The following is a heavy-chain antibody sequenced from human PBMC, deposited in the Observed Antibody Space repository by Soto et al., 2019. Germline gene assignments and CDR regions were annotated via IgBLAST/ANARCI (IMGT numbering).Heavy chain of an antibody. J-gene: IGHJ3*02. D-gene: IGHD5-18*01. V-gene: IGHV4-61*01. CDR3: ASSSGNSYGYPDAFDI. CDR1: GGSVGSGSYY. CDR2: IYYSGST. Sequence: PSETLSLTCTVSGGSVGSGSYYWSWIRQPPGKGLECIGYIYYSGSTNYNPSLKSRVTISVDTSKNQFSLKVSPVTAADTAVYYCASSSGNSYGYPDAFDIWGQGTMVTVSS.